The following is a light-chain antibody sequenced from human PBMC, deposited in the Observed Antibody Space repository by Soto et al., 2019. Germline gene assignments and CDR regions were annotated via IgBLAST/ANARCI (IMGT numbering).Light chain of an antibody. J-gene: IGLJ3*02. V-gene: IGLV7-46*01. CDR3: LLFHSGPWV. CDR2: ETS. Sequence: QAVVTQEPSLTVSPGGTVTLTCGSSTGAVTSGHYPYWFQQKPGQAPRTLIYETSNKHSWTPARFSGSLLGGKAALTLSGAQPEDEAEYYCLLFHSGPWVFGGGTQLTVL. CDR1: TGAVTSGHY.